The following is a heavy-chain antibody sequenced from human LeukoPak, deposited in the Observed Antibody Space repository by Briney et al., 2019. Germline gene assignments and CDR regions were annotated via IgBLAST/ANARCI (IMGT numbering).Heavy chain of an antibody. CDR1: AFSFSNYN. J-gene: IGHJ5*02. D-gene: IGHD6-6*01. Sequence: GGSLRLSCAASAFSFSNYNMNWVRQAPGKGLEWVSSISSSSSYIYYADSVKGRFTISRDNAKNSLYLQMNSLRAEDTAVYYCARGPSIAARGRWFDPWGQGTLVTVSS. CDR2: ISSSSSYI. V-gene: IGHV3-21*01. CDR3: ARGPSIAARGRWFDP.